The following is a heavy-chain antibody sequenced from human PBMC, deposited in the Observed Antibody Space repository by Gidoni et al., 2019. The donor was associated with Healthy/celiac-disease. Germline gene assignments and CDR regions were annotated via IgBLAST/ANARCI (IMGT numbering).Heavy chain of an antibody. Sequence: QVQLQESGPGLVKPSATLSLTCTVSGGSISSYYWSWIRQPPGKGLEWIGYIYYSGSTNYNPSLKSRVTISVDTSKNQFSLKLSSVTAADTAVYYCASAARNYYYGMDVWGQGTTVTVSS. CDR2: IYYSGST. CDR1: GGSISSYY. V-gene: IGHV4-59*01. D-gene: IGHD6-6*01. J-gene: IGHJ6*02. CDR3: ASAARNYYYGMDV.